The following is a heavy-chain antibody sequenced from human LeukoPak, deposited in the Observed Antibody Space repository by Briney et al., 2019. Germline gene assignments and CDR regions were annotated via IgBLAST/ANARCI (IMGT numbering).Heavy chain of an antibody. J-gene: IGHJ5*02. CDR3: AKGPMAVAGTPSNWFDP. CDR2: IWHDGGNK. CDR1: GFTFTNYG. D-gene: IGHD6-19*01. Sequence: GRSLRLSCAASGFTFTNYGMHWVRQAPGKGLEWVAVIWHDGGNKYYADSVKGRFTISRDNSKNTLYLQMNGLRAEDTAVYYCAKGPMAVAGTPSNWFDPWGQGTLVTVSS. V-gene: IGHV3-33*06.